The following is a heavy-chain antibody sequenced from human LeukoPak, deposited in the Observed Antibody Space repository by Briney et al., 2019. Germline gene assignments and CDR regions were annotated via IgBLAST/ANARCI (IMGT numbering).Heavy chain of an antibody. J-gene: IGHJ5*02. CDR3: ARVIIISVARWFDP. D-gene: IGHD3-16*02. CDR1: GFTVSSNY. V-gene: IGHV3-66*01. Sequence: PGGSLRLSCAASGFTVSSNYMSWVRQAPGKGLEWVSVIYSGGSTYYADSVKGRFTISRDNSKNTLYLQMNSLRAEDTAVYYCARVIIISVARWFDPWGQGTLVTVSS. CDR2: IYSGGST.